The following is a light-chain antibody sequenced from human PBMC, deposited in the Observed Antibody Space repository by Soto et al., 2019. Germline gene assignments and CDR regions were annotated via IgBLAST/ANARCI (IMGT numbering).Light chain of an antibody. V-gene: IGKV1-33*01. CDR2: DAT. J-gene: IGKJ5*01. CDR1: QDIRIF. CDR3: QQFHDRPIT. Sequence: DIQLTQSPPSLSTSLGARVTSTRQATQDIRIFVNWYQQKPGKATEILIYDATILETGVPYRVSGSGSGTDVTFTISGLQPEDLATYYCQQFHDRPITFGQGTRLEIK.